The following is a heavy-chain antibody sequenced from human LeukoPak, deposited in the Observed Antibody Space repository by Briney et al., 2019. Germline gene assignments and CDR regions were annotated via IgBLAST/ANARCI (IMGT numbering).Heavy chain of an antibody. CDR3: ARDGSAPTPDAFDI. J-gene: IGHJ3*02. V-gene: IGHV1-69*05. CDR1: GGTFSSYA. Sequence: SVKVSCKASGGTFSSYAISWVRQAPGQGLEWMGGIIPIFGTANYAQKFQGRVTVTTDESTSTAYMELSSLRSEDTAVYYCARDGSAPTPDAFDIWGQGTMVTVSS. CDR2: IIPIFGTA. D-gene: IGHD2-15*01.